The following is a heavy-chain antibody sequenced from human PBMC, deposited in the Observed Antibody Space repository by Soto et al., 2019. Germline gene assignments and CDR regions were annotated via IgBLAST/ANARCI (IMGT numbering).Heavy chain of an antibody. CDR3: ERDKITGLFDY. CDR2: INHSGST. Sequence: SETLSLTCAVYGGSFSGYYWTWICQPPGTGLEWIGEINHSGSTNYNPSLKSRVTISVDTSKNQFSLKLTSVTAADTAVYYCERDKITGLFDYWGQGTLVTVSS. D-gene: IGHD2-8*02. CDR1: GGSFSGYY. V-gene: IGHV4-34*01. J-gene: IGHJ4*02.